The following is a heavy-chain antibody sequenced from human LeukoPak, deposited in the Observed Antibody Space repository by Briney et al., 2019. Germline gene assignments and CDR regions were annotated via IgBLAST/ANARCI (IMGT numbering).Heavy chain of an antibody. CDR1: EFTFSSYW. CDR3: TSGGEQQLDRFDY. D-gene: IGHD6-13*01. V-gene: IGHV3-7*03. J-gene: IGHJ4*02. CDR2: IKQGGSEK. Sequence: GGSLRLSCAASEFTFSSYWMSWVRQAPGKGLEWVANIKQGGSEKYYVDSVKGRFTISRDNAKNSLYLQMNGLRADDTAVYYCTSGGEQQLDRFDYWGQGTLVTVSS.